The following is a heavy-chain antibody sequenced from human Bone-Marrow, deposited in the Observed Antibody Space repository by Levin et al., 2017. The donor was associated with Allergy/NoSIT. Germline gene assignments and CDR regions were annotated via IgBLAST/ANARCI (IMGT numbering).Heavy chain of an antibody. V-gene: IGHV4-31*03. Sequence: LRLSCTVSGGSLSSGGFYWSWIRQHPGKGLEWIGYLSYTGSTYYNPSLQSRVTISVDTSKNQFSLKLSSVTAADTAVYYCARGLDSAGWSRGYFDYWGQGTLVTVSS. J-gene: IGHJ4*02. D-gene: IGHD6-19*01. CDR3: ARGLDSAGWSRGYFDY. CDR1: GGSLSSGGFY. CDR2: LSYTGST.